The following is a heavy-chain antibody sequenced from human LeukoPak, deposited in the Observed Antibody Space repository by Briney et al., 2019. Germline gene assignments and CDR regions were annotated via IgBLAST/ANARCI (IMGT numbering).Heavy chain of an antibody. V-gene: IGHV3-30-3*01. CDR2: ISYDGSNK. J-gene: IGHJ6*02. D-gene: IGHD5-12*01. CDR3: AGGYSGYDEYGMDV. Sequence: GGSLRLSCAASGFTFSSYAMHWVRQAPGKGLEWVAVISYDGSNKYYADSVKGRFTISRDNSKNTLYLQMNSLRAEDTAVYYCAGGYSGYDEYGMDVWGQGTTATVSS. CDR1: GFTFSSYA.